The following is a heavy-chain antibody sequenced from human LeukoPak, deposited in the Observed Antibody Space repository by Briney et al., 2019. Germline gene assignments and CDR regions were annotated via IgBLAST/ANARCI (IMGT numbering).Heavy chain of an antibody. Sequence: GGSLRLSCAASGFTFSSYAMSWVRQAPGKGLEWVSAISGSGGSTYYADSVKGRFTISRDNSKNTLYLQMNSLRAEDTAVYYCAKVWEWELLLHLRLNDAFDIWGQGTMVTVSS. D-gene: IGHD1-26*01. CDR3: AKVWEWELLLHLRLNDAFDI. CDR1: GFTFSSYA. CDR2: ISGSGGST. J-gene: IGHJ3*02. V-gene: IGHV3-23*01.